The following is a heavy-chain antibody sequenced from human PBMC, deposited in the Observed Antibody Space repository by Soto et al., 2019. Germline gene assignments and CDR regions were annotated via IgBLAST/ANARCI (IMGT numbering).Heavy chain of an antibody. CDR3: GRRANRGMDV. D-gene: IGHD2-8*01. V-gene: IGHV1-69*06. CDR2: VIPVFNSA. CDR1: GGSFSNYA. Sequence: QVQLVQSGPEMRKPGSSVKVSCKSSGGSFSNYAISWVRQAPGQGLEWLGGVIPVFNSANYAPKFQGRVTLTADTSTSTAYMEVSSLTPDDTAVYYCGRRANRGMDVWGQGTTVTVS. J-gene: IGHJ6*02.